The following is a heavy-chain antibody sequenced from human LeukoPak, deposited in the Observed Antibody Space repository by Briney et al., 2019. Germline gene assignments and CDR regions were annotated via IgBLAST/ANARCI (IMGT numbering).Heavy chain of an antibody. J-gene: IGHJ1*01. CDR3: ARGEFYYDSDSPEPFRH. D-gene: IGHD3-22*01. V-gene: IGHV3-9*01. CDR1: GFTFGDYA. CDR2: ITWNSGYI. Sequence: PGGSLRLSCAASGFTFGDYAMHWVRQAPGKGLEWVSGITWNSGYIDYADSVKGRFTISRDNAKNSLYLQMNSLRVEDTALYYCARGEFYYDSDSPEPFRHWGQGTLVTVSS.